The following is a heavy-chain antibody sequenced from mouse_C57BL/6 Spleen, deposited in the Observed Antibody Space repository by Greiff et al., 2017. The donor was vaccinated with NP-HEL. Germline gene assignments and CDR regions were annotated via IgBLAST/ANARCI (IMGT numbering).Heavy chain of an antibody. D-gene: IGHD3-1*01. CDR3: ARGGGGTAQAPAWFAY. CDR1: GYTFTSYW. CDR2: IDPSDSYT. J-gene: IGHJ3*01. V-gene: IGHV1-50*01. Sequence: QVQLQQPGAELVKPGASVKLSCKASGYTFTSYWMQWVKQRPGQGLEWIGEIDPSDSYTNYNQKFKGKATLTVDTSSSTAYMQLSSLTSEDSAVYYCARGGGGTAQAPAWFAYWGQGTLVTVSA.